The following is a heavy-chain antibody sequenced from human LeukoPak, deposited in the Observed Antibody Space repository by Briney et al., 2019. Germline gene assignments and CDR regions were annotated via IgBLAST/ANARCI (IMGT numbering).Heavy chain of an antibody. CDR3: ARLVQAGTGYFDY. J-gene: IGHJ4*02. V-gene: IGHV4-38-2*01. Sequence: SETLSLTCAVSGYSISSGDYWGWIWQPPGKGLEWIGSIYHSGSTYYNPSLKSRVTISVDTSKNQFSLKLSSVTAADTAVYYCARLVQAGTGYFDYWGQGTLVTVSS. D-gene: IGHD6-19*01. CDR2: IYHSGST. CDR1: GYSISSGDY.